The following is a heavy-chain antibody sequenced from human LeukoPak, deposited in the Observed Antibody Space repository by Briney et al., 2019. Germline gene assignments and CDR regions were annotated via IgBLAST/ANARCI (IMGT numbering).Heavy chain of an antibody. CDR2: INDSGST. CDR3: ARAAGCGGDCYYFDY. Sequence: SETLSLTCAVYGGSFSGYYWTWIRQPPGKGLEWIGEINDSGSTNYNPSLKSRVTMSVDTSKNQFSLKLSSVTAADTTVYYCARAAGCGGDCYYFDYWGQGTLVTVSS. CDR1: GGSFSGYY. J-gene: IGHJ4*02. D-gene: IGHD2-21*02. V-gene: IGHV4-34*01.